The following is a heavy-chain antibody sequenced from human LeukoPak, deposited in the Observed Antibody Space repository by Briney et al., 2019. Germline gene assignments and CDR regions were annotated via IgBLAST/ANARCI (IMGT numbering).Heavy chain of an antibody. CDR2: IYYSGST. CDR1: GGSISSYY. Sequence: PSETLSLTCTVSGGSISSYYWSWIRQPPGEGLEWIGYIYYSGSTNYNPSLKSRVTISVDTSKNQFSLKLSSVTAADTAVYYCARSSGYYYVDFDYWGQGTLVTVSS. J-gene: IGHJ4*02. V-gene: IGHV4-59*01. D-gene: IGHD3-22*01. CDR3: ARSSGYYYVDFDY.